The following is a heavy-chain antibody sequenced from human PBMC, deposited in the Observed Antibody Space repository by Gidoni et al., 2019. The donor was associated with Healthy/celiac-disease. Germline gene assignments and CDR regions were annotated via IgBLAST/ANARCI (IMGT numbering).Heavy chain of an antibody. D-gene: IGHD6-19*01. Sequence: EVQLVESGGGLVQPGGSLRRSCAASGFTASSNYMSWVRQAPGKGLEWVSVIYSGGSTYYADSGKGRFTISRDNSKNTLYLQMNSLRAEDTAVYYCARDLYSSGLDAFDIWGQGTMVTVSS. CDR1: GFTASSNY. CDR2: IYSGGST. V-gene: IGHV3-66*02. J-gene: IGHJ3*02. CDR3: ARDLYSSGLDAFDI.